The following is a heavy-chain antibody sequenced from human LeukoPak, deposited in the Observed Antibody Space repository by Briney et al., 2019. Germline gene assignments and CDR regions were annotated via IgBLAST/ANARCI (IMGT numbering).Heavy chain of an antibody. J-gene: IGHJ6*03. CDR2: INPSGGST. Sequence: ASVKVSCKASGYTFTSYYMHWVRQAPGQGLEWMGIINPSGGSTSYAQKFQGRVTMTRHTSTSTAYMELSTLRSEDTAVYYCARDASSGWKWNYYYMDVWGKGTTVTVSS. V-gene: IGHV1-46*01. CDR3: ARDASSGWKWNYYYMDV. D-gene: IGHD6-19*01. CDR1: GYTFTSYY.